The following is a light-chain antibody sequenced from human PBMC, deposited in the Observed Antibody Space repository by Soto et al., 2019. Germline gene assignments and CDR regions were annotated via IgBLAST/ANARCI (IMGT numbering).Light chain of an antibody. CDR2: DVS. CDR3: CSYAGSYV. Sequence: QSALTQPRSVSGSPGQSVIISCTGTSGDVGGYNYVSWYQQHPGKAPKLMIYDVSKRPSGVPDRFSGSKSGNTASLTISGLQAEDEADYYCCSYAGSYVFGTGTKLTVL. V-gene: IGLV2-11*01. J-gene: IGLJ1*01. CDR1: SGDVGGYNY.